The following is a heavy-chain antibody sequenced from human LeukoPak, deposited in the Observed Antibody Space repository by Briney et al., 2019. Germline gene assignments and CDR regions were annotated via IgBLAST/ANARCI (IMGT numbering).Heavy chain of an antibody. J-gene: IGHJ4*02. V-gene: IGHV4-34*01. CDR2: INHSGST. D-gene: IGHD3-22*01. CDR3: ARGRNGEGLVVVTIQYYFDY. CDR1: GGSFSGYY. Sequence: SETLSLTCPVYGGSFSGYYWSWIRQPPGKGLEWSGEINHSGSTNYNPSLKSRVTISVDTSKNQFSLRLSSVTAADTAVYYCARGRNGEGLVVVTIQYYFDYWGQGTLVTVSS.